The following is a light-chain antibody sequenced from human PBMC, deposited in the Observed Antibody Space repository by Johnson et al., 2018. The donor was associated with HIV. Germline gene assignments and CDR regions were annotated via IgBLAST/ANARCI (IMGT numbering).Light chain of an antibody. V-gene: IGLV1-51*01. CDR1: SSNIGNNY. CDR3: GTWDSSLIVV. CDR2: DNN. J-gene: IGLJ1*01. Sequence: QSVLTQPPSVSAAPGQKVTISCSGSSSNIGNNYVSWYQQLPGTAPKLLIYDNNKRPSGITDRFSGYKSGTSATLGITGLQTGDDADYYCGTWDSSLIVVFGTGTKVTVL.